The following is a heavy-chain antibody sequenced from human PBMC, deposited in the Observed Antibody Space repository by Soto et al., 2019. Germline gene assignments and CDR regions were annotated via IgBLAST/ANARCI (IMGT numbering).Heavy chain of an antibody. CDR2: IYYSGST. D-gene: IGHD3-16*01. V-gene: IGHV4-59*08. CDR1: GGSISSYY. CDR3: ARIWGLDAFDI. J-gene: IGHJ3*02. Sequence: QVQLQESGPGLVKPSETLSLTCTVSGGSISSYYWSWIRQPPGKGLEWIGYIYYSGSTNYNPSLKRRVTLSVDTSKNQFSLKLSSVTAADTAVYYCARIWGLDAFDIWGQGTMVTVSS.